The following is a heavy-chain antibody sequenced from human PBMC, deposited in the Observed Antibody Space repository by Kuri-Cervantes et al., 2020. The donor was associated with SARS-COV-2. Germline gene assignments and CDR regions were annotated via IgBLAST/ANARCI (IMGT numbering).Heavy chain of an antibody. V-gene: IGHV4-34*01. CDR2: INHSGST. CDR1: GGSFSGYY. Sequence: GSLRLSCAVYGGSFSGYYWSWIRQPPGKGLEWIGEINHSGSTNYNPSLKSRVTISVDTSKNQFSLKLSSVTAADTAVYYCARKVGGGDLYYYGMDVSGQGTTVTVSS. D-gene: IGHD4-17*01. CDR3: ARKVGGGDLYYYGMDV. J-gene: IGHJ6*02.